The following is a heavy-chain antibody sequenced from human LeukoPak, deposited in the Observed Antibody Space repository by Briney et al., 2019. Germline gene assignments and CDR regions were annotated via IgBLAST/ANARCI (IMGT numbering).Heavy chain of an antibody. CDR3: ARGYDLLTGYHYYFDS. J-gene: IGHJ4*02. CDR2: INPNSGGT. V-gene: IGHV1-2*02. CDR1: GYTFTGYY. Sequence: GASVKVSCKASGYTFTGYYMHWVRQAPGQGLEWMGWINPNSGGTNYAQNFQGRVTMTGDASITTAYMELSSLRSDDTAVYYCARGYDLLTGYHYYFDSWGQGTLVTVSS. D-gene: IGHD3-9*01.